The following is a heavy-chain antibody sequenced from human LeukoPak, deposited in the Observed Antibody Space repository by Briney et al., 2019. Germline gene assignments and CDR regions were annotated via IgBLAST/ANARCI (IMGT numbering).Heavy chain of an antibody. CDR3: AKARRELRDFDY. CDR1: GFTFSSYD. D-gene: IGHD1-26*01. CDR2: IGTAGDT. V-gene: IGHV3-13*01. J-gene: IGHJ4*02. Sequence: GGSLRLSCAASGFTFSSYDMHWVRQATGIGLEWVSAIGTAGDTYYPGSVKGRFTISRDNSKNTLYLQMNSLRAEDTAVYYCAKARRELRDFDYWGQGTLVTVSS.